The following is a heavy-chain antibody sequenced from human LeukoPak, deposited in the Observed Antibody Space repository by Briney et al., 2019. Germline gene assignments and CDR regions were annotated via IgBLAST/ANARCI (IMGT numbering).Heavy chain of an antibody. CDR3: ARDANSGSYYYYYGMDV. D-gene: IGHD1-26*01. CDR2: IYSGGST. Sequence: PGGSLRLSCAASGFTVSSNYMSWVRQAPGKGLEWVSVIYSGGSTYYADSVKGRFTISRDNSKNTLYLQMNSLRAEDTAVYYCARDANSGSYYYYYGMDVWGQGTTVTVSS. J-gene: IGHJ6*02. V-gene: IGHV3-53*01. CDR1: GFTVSSNY.